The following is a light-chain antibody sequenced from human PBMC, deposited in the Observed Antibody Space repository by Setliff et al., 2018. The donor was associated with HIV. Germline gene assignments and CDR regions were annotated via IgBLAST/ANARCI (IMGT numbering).Light chain of an antibody. V-gene: IGKV3-15*01. Sequence: EIVMTQSPASLSVSPGDRVTLSCRASESVSNNLAWYQQKPGQAPRLLIYGASPRATGIPARFSGSGSGTVFTLTISSLQSEDFAVYYCQQYNKWPPWTFGQGTKVEIK. CDR2: GAS. J-gene: IGKJ1*01. CDR3: QQYNKWPPWT. CDR1: ESVSNN.